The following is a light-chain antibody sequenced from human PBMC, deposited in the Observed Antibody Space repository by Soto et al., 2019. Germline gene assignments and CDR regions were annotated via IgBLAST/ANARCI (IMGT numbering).Light chain of an antibody. CDR3: QSYDGSRNWV. V-gene: IGLV1-40*01. J-gene: IGLJ3*02. Sequence: QSVLTQPPSVSGAPGQSVTISCTGSSSNIGAGYDVHWYQRLPGAAPRLLIYGNNHRPSGVPYRFSASRSGPSASLAITGLQAEDEADYYCQSYDGSRNWVFGGGTKLTV. CDR2: GNN. CDR1: SSNIGAGYD.